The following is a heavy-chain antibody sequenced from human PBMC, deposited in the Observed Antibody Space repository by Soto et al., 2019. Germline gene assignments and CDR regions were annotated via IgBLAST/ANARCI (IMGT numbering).Heavy chain of an antibody. D-gene: IGHD2-15*01. Sequence: QVQLQESGPGLVKPSGTLSLTCAVSGGSISSSNWWSWVRQPPGKGLEWIGEIYHSGSTNYNPSLKSRVTISVDKSKNQFSLKLSSVTAADTAVYYCAREAGGYCSGGSCYSSLGAFDIWGQGTMVTVSS. V-gene: IGHV4-4*02. CDR1: GGSISSSNW. CDR3: AREAGGYCSGGSCYSSLGAFDI. J-gene: IGHJ3*02. CDR2: IYHSGST.